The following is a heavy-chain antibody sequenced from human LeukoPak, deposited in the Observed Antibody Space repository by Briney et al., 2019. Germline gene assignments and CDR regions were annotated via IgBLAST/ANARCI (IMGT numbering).Heavy chain of an antibody. D-gene: IGHD5-24*01. Sequence: AAVKVSCKAFGYTFTSNYMHWVRQAPGQGPEWMGVISPSGGSTTYAQKFQGRVTLTRDMSTSTDYLELSSLRSEDTAVYYFARDNSVRDEAWWFNPWGQGTLVTVSS. CDR1: GYTFTSNY. J-gene: IGHJ5*02. CDR2: ISPSGGST. CDR3: ARDNSVRDEAWWFNP. V-gene: IGHV1-46*01.